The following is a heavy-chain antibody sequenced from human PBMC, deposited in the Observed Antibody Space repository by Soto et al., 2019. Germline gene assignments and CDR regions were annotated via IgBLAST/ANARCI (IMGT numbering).Heavy chain of an antibody. J-gene: IGHJ3*02. CDR3: ATELNDMQAFDI. CDR1: GFTFSTYG. D-gene: IGHD1-1*01. Sequence: QVQLVESGGGVVQPGRSRRLSCVASGFTFSTYGRHWVRQAPGKGLEWVAMTWYDESHKYYADSVKDRFTISRDNSKNTLYLQMNSLRDEDSAVYYCATELNDMQAFDIWGQGTMVTVSS. CDR2: TWYDESHK. V-gene: IGHV3-33*01.